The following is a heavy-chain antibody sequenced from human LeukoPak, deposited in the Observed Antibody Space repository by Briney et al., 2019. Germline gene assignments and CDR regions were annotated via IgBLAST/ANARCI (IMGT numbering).Heavy chain of an antibody. CDR3: AGDAGMSDWLEP. Sequence: PGGSLRLSCAASGFTFSSYSINWVRQAPGKGLEWISYINTNSDTIHYADSVEGRFTISRDNAKNSVSLQMNSLRVEDTAVYYCAGDAGMSDWLEPWGQGTLVTVSS. CDR1: GFTFSSYS. D-gene: IGHD1-1*01. CDR2: INTNSDTI. V-gene: IGHV3-48*01. J-gene: IGHJ5*02.